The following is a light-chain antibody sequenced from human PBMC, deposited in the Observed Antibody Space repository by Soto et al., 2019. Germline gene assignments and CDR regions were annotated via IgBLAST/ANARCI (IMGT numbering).Light chain of an antibody. J-gene: IGLJ3*02. CDR1: SSNIGSNY. CDR3: AAGDDISNWV. Sequence: QSVLTQPPSASGTPGQRVTISCSGSSSNIGSNYVYWYQQLPGTAPKLLIYRNNQRPSGVPDQFSCSNSGTSASLAISGLRSEEDADYYCAAGDDISNWVFGGGTKLTVL. CDR2: RNN. V-gene: IGLV1-47*01.